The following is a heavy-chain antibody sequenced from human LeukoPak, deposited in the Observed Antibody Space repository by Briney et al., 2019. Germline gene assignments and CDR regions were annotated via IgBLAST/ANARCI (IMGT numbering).Heavy chain of an antibody. CDR3: ARATVTRWFDP. J-gene: IGHJ5*02. D-gene: IGHD4-17*01. Sequence: GGSLRLSCAASGFTFSTYAMSWVRQAPGKGLEWVAVIWSDGSTKYYADSVKGRFTISRDNSKNTLYLQMNSLRAEDTAVYYCARATVTRWFDPWGQGTLVTVSS. CDR2: IWSDGSTK. CDR1: GFTFSTYA. V-gene: IGHV3-33*08.